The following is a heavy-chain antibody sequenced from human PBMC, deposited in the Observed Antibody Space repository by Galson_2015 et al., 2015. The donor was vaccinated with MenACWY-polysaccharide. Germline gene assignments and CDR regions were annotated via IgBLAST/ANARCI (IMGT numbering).Heavy chain of an antibody. V-gene: IGHV1-8*01. J-gene: IGHJ4*02. CDR2: TTASSGNA. CDR1: GYTFTSRD. D-gene: IGHD2-15*01. Sequence: SVKVSCKASGYTFTSRDINRVRQAAGQGLEWMGWTTASSGNAVYAQKFQDRVTLTRDTSTSTVYMELSSLRSEDTGVYYCATGAGVVGDSWGQGTLVTVSS. CDR3: ATGAGVVGDS.